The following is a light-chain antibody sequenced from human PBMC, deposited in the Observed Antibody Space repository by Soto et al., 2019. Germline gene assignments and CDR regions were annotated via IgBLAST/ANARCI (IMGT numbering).Light chain of an antibody. CDR1: QSIGSAY. V-gene: IGKV3-20*01. J-gene: IGKJ2*01. CDR2: GAS. CDR3: QKYHSSHQWGYT. Sequence: EFVLTQSPGTLSLSPGERATLSCRASQSIGSAYIAWYQQKPGQAPRLLISGASKRATGIPDRFSGSGSGTDFTLTISRLEPEDFAVYYCQKYHSSHQWGYTFGQGTKMEIK.